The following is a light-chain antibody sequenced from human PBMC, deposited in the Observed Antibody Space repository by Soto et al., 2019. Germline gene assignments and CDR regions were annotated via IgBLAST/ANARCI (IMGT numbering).Light chain of an antibody. CDR2: AAS. V-gene: IGKV1-6*01. CDR3: LQIYDFSWT. CDR1: QGIRND. J-gene: IGKJ1*01. Sequence: AIQMTQSPYSLSASVGDRVTISCRASQGIRNDLDWYQQKPGRAPKLLIFAASNLQSGVPSRFSGSGSGNAFTLTISRLPPEDFATYYCLQIYDFSWTFGKGTKVDI.